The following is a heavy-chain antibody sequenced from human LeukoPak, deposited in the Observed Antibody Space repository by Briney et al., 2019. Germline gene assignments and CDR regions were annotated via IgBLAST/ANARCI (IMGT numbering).Heavy chain of an antibody. CDR2: ISGSGGST. CDR3: ARDLNHVLLWFGELLVYGMDV. D-gene: IGHD3-10*01. V-gene: IGHV3-23*01. J-gene: IGHJ6*02. CDR1: GFTFSSYA. Sequence: GGSLRLSCAASGFTFSSYAMSWVRQAPGKGLEWVSAISGSGGSTYYADSVKGRFTISRDNAKNSLYLQMNSLRDEDTAVYYCARDLNHVLLWFGELLVYGMDVWGQGTTVTVSS.